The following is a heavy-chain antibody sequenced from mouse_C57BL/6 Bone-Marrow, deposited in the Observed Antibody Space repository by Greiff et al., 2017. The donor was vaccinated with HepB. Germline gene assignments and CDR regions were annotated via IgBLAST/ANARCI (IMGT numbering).Heavy chain of an antibody. CDR1: GSAFSSSG. V-gene: IGHV1-82*01. CDR2: IYPGDGDT. D-gene: IGHD3-2*02. Sequence: QVQLKESGPELLKPGASVKISCKASGSAFSSSGMNWVKQRPGKGLEWIGRIYPGDGDTNYNGKFKGKATLTADKSSSTAYMQLSSLTSEDSAVYFCARGGSFLAYWGQGTLVTVSA. J-gene: IGHJ3*01. CDR3: ARGGSFLAY.